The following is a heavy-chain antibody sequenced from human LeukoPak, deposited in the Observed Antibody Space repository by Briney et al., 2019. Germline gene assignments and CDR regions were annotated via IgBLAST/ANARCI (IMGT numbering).Heavy chain of an antibody. V-gene: IGHV4-34*01. J-gene: IGHJ4*02. CDR2: INHSGST. CDR3: ARRFSGFYDSSGYYYSNYFDY. CDR1: GGSFSGYY. Sequence: SETLSLTCAVYGGSFSGYYWSWIRQPPGKGLEWIGEINHSGSTNYNPSLKSRVTISVDTSKNQFSLKLSSVTAADTAVYYCARRFSGFYDSSGYYYSNYFDYWGQGTLVTVSS. D-gene: IGHD3-22*01.